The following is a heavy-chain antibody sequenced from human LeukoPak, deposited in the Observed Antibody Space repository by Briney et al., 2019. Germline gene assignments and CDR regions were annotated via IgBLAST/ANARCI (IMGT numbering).Heavy chain of an antibody. V-gene: IGHV4-34*01. CDR3: ARGETIEMATIDY. Sequence: SETLSLTCAVYGGSFSGYYWSWIRQPPGKGLEWIGEINHSGSTNYNPSLKSRVTISVDTSKNQFSLKLSSVTAADTAVYYCARGETIEMATIDYWGQGTLVTVSS. CDR1: GGSFSGYY. CDR2: INHSGST. D-gene: IGHD5-24*01. J-gene: IGHJ4*02.